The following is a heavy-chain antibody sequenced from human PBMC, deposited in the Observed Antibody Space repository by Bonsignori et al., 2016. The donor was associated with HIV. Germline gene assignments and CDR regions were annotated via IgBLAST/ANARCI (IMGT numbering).Heavy chain of an antibody. Sequence: QVHLQESGPGLVKPSETLSLTCNVSGYSFSTGYYWGWVRQPPGKGLEWIGSIFHSGNTYYNPSLMSRVTISVDTSKNQFSLKLNSVTAADTAVYYCARESHYDFWSGDYPLLDYWGQEPWSPSPQ. J-gene: IGHJ4*01. CDR1: GYSFSTGYY. V-gene: IGHV4-38-2*02. D-gene: IGHD3-3*01. CDR3: ARESHYDFWSGDYPLLDY. CDR2: IFHSGNT.